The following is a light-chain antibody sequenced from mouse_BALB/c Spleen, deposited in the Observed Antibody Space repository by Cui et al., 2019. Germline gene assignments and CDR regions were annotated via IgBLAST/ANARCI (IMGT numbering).Light chain of an antibody. CDR1: SSVSY. J-gene: IGKJ5*01. Sequence: QIVFSHPLAILSASLGEKVTMTCRASSSVSYMHWYQQKPGSSPKPWIYGTSNLASGVPARFSGSGSGTSYSLTISRVEAEDAAAYYCQQWSSNPLTFGAGTKLELK. V-gene: IGKV4-72*01. CDR3: QQWSSNPLT. CDR2: GTS.